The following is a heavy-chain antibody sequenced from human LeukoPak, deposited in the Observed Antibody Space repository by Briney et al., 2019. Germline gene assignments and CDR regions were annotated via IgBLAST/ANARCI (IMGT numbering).Heavy chain of an antibody. CDR2: ISAYNGNT. J-gene: IGHJ4*02. D-gene: IGHD5-24*01. Sequence: ASVKVSCKASGYTFTSYGISWVRQAPGQGLEWMGWISAYNGNTNYAQKLQGRVTMTTDTSTSTAYMELRSLRSDDTAVYYCARDESRWLQNQVDYWGQGTLVTVPS. CDR1: GYTFTSYG. CDR3: ARDESRWLQNQVDY. V-gene: IGHV1-18*01.